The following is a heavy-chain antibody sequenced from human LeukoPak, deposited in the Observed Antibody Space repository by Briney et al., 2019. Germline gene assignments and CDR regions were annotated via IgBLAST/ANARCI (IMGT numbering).Heavy chain of an antibody. V-gene: IGHV4-39*01. CDR3: ARHGRDGYNYGPVVYY. Sequence: SETLSLTCTVSGGSISSSSYYWGWIRQSPGKGLEWIGSMYYRGSTYYNPPLKSRVTLSVDTPKNQFSLKLSSVTAADTAVYYCARHGRDGYNYGPVVYYWGQGTPVTVSS. D-gene: IGHD5-24*01. J-gene: IGHJ4*02. CDR2: MYYRGST. CDR1: GGSISSSSYY.